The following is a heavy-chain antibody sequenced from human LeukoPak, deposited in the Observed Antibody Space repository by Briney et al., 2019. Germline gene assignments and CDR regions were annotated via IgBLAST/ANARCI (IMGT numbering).Heavy chain of an antibody. CDR3: ARGAGGFDY. V-gene: IGHV3-74*01. D-gene: IGHD6-13*01. J-gene: IGHJ4*02. CDR1: GFTFSDYL. CDR2: VTGDATST. Sequence: VGSLRLSCAASGFTFSDYLMHWVRQVPGKGPLWVSHVTGDATSTSYVESVKGRFTISRDNTKNTLYLQMNSLRAEDTAVYYCARGAGGFDYWGQGILVTVSS.